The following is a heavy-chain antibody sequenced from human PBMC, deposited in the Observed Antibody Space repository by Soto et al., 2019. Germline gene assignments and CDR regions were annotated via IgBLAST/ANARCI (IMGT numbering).Heavy chain of an antibody. D-gene: IGHD6-19*01. CDR3: AHLVTGGAGTRKFDF. V-gene: IGHV2-5*02. Sequence: QITSKESGPTLVKPTQTLTLTCTFSGFSLDTSGVAVSGIRQPPGKALEWLALVYWDDDKRYRPSLESRLTIKKDTFKNHVVLTMTNMDPEDTATYYCAHLVTGGAGTRKFDFWGKGILVTVSS. CDR2: VYWDDDK. J-gene: IGHJ4*02. CDR1: GFSLDTSGVA.